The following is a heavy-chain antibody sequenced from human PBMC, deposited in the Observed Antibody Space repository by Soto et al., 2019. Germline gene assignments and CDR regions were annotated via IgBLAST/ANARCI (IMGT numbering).Heavy chain of an antibody. CDR3: ARVAAAAGDYYYYGMDV. CDR1: GYTFTGYY. J-gene: IGHJ6*02. V-gene: IGHV1-2*04. D-gene: IGHD6-13*01. CDR2: INPNSGGT. Sequence: ASVKVSCKASGYTFTGYYMHWVRQAPGQGLEWMGWINPNSGGTNYAQKFQGWVTMTRDTSISTAYMELSRLRSDDTAVYYCARVAAAAGDYYYYGMDVWGQGTTVTVSS.